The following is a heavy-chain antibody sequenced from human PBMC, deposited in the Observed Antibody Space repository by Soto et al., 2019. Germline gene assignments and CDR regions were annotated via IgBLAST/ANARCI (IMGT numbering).Heavy chain of an antibody. V-gene: IGHV3-23*01. CDR3: ARVASDYITSVDN. D-gene: IGHD4-4*01. CDR1: GFTFNAYA. J-gene: IGHJ4*02. CDR2: IGGSGGNR. Sequence: EVQLLESGGGLVQPGGSLRLSCAASGFTFNAYAMTWVRQAPGKGLEWVSAIGGSGGNRYYADSVRGRFTISRDNSKDTVDLQMNSLRVADTAVYYCARVASDYITSVDNWGQGILVTVSS.